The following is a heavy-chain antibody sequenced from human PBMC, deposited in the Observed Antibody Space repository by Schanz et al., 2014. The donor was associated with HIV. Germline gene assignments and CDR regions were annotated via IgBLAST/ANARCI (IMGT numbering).Heavy chain of an antibody. D-gene: IGHD3-22*01. CDR1: GGTLSNYG. CDR2: IIHIFGSA. J-gene: IGHJ5*02. Sequence: QVQLVQSGAEVKKPGSSVKVSCKASGGTLSNYGISWVRQAPGQGLEWMGGIIHIFGSANYAPKFQDKVTITADESTSTAYMELSSLTSDDTAVYFCAGSSEYSSGWYVLWGQGTLVTVSS. CDR3: AGSSEYSSGWYVL. V-gene: IGHV1-69*01.